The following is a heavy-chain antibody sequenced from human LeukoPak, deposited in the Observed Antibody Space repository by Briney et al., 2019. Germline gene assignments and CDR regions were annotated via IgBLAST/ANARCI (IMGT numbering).Heavy chain of an antibody. V-gene: IGHV4-39*07. CDR1: GGSISSSSYY. J-gene: IGHJ4*02. Sequence: SETLSLTCTVSGGSISSSSYYWGWIRQPPGKGLEWIGSIYYSGSTNYNPSLKSRVTISVDTSKNQFSLKLSSVTAADTAVYYCARLGASDIVVVPAAMFDYWGQGTLVTVSS. CDR2: IYYSGST. CDR3: ARLGASDIVVVPAAMFDY. D-gene: IGHD2-2*01.